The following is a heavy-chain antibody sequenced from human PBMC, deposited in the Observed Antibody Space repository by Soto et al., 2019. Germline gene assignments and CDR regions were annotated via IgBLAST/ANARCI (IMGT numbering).Heavy chain of an antibody. CDR3: ARGAVTTRPYYYYYGMDV. J-gene: IGHJ6*02. Sequence: QVQLVQSGAEVKKPGASVKVSCKASGYTFTGYYMHWVRQAPGQGLEWMGWINPNSGGTNYAQKFQGWVTMTRDTSISTAYMELSRLRSDDTAVYYCARGAVTTRPYYYYYGMDVWGQGTTVTVSS. V-gene: IGHV1-2*04. D-gene: IGHD4-17*01. CDR1: GYTFTGYY. CDR2: INPNSGGT.